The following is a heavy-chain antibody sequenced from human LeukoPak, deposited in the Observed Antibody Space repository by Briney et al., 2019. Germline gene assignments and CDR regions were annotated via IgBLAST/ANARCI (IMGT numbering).Heavy chain of an antibody. CDR2: ISGSGNTA. D-gene: IGHD3-22*01. CDR3: AKRSYSSHWYYYYGMDV. J-gene: IGHJ6*02. V-gene: IGHV3-23*01. Sequence: GGSLRLSCAASGFTFSSYGMHWVRQAPGKGLEWVSAISGSGNTAYYADSVKGRFAISRDNSKNTLYLQMNSLRAEDTAVYYCAKRSYSSHWYYYYGMDVWGQGTTVTVSS. CDR1: GFTFSSYG.